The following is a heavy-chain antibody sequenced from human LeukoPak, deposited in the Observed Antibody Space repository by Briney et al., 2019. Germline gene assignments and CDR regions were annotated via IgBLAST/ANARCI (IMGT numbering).Heavy chain of an antibody. CDR3: AGGSGWTSKY. J-gene: IGHJ4*02. CDR1: GFSFSSYW. CDR2: IKDDGSQR. D-gene: IGHD6-19*01. Sequence: PGGSLRLSCAASGFSFSSYWMTWVRQAPGKGLEWVANIKDDGSQRNYMDSLKGRFTISRDNGKNLLLLQMNSLTAEDSAAYYCAGGSGWTSKYWGQGTLVTVSS. V-gene: IGHV3-7*03.